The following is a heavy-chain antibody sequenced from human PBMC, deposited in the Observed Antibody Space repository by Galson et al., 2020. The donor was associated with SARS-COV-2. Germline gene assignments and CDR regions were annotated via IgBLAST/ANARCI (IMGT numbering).Heavy chain of an antibody. D-gene: IGHD3-22*01. V-gene: IGHV4-39*01. Sequence: SQTLSLTCTVSGSSISSSSYYWGWIRQPPGKGLEWIGSIYYSGSTYYNTSLKSRVTISVDTSKNQFSLKLSSVTAADTAVYYCARHFLPYYYDSSGDWFDPWGQGTLVTVSS. CDR3: ARHFLPYYYDSSGDWFDP. CDR1: GSSISSSSYY. CDR2: IYYSGST. J-gene: IGHJ5*02.